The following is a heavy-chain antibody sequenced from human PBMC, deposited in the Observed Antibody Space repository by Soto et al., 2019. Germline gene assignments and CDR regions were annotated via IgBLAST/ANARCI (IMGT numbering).Heavy chain of an antibody. CDR1: GYTLSYKG. CDR3: AKNGQPPYYYYGMDV. Sequence: APVNVCCKASGYTLSYKGSRWGRQAKGHGLEWMGWISGYNGDTNYAQKFQGRVTMTIDTSTLTTYMELRSLTSDDTAVYYCAKNGQPPYYYYGMDVWGQGTTVTVSS. CDR2: ISGYNGDT. J-gene: IGHJ6*02. V-gene: IGHV1-18*01. D-gene: IGHD2-8*01.